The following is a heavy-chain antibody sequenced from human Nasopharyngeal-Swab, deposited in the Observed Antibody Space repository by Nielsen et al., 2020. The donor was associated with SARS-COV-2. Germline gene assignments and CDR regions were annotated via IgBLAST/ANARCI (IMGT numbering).Heavy chain of an antibody. V-gene: IGHV3-30*04. CDR1: GFIFHSFA. CDR3: ARDSMKGSSGQDAFDI. CDR2: ISFDGTNK. Sequence: GESLKISCAASGFIFHSFAMHWVRQAPGKGLEWVALISFDGTNKYYAGSVKGRFTIFRDNSKNTLYLQMNSLRAEDTAVYYCARDSMKGSSGQDAFDIWGQGTMVTVSS. D-gene: IGHD3-22*01. J-gene: IGHJ3*02.